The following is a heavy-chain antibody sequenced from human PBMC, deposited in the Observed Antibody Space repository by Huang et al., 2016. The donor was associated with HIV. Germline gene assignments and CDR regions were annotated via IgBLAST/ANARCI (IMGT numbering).Heavy chain of an antibody. Sequence: QVQLQESGPGLVKPSETLSLTCTVSGGSMSSYYWSWIRQPPGKGLEWIGYIYYSGGTNYNPSLKSRVTRSVDTSKNQFSLRLSSVTAADTAVYYCASASIAARRWFDPWGQGSLVTVSS. V-gene: IGHV4-59*01. D-gene: IGHD6-6*01. CDR3: ASASIAARRWFDP. J-gene: IGHJ5*02. CDR2: IYYSGGT. CDR1: GGSMSSYY.